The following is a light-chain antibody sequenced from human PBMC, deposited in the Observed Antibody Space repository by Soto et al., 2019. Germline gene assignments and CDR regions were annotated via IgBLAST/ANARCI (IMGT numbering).Light chain of an antibody. Sequence: DIQMTQSPSSVSASVGDRVTITCRASQGISNRLAWYQMRPGKAPKLLIYDAVSLQSGVPSRFSGSGSGTEFTLTIRSLQPEDLASYSCQQTNNFPPSFGGGTKVEIK. CDR2: DAV. CDR1: QGISNR. V-gene: IGKV1-12*01. CDR3: QQTNNFPPS. J-gene: IGKJ4*01.